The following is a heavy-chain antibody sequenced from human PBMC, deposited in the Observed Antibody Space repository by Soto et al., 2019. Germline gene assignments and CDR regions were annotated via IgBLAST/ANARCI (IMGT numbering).Heavy chain of an antibody. Sequence: GGSLRLSCSASGFTFSSYAMHWVRQAPGKGLEYVSAISSNGGSTYYADSVQGRFTISRDNSKKTLYLHMSSLRAEDTAVYYCVKDIRTPWYSYEHVISSAFDIWGQGTMVTVSS. CDR2: ISSNGGST. CDR1: GFTFSSYA. V-gene: IGHV3-64D*06. D-gene: IGHD1-26*01. CDR3: VKDIRTPWYSYEHVISSAFDI. J-gene: IGHJ3*02.